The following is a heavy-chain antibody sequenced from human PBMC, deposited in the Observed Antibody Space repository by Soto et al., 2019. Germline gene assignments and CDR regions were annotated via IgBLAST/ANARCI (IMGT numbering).Heavy chain of an antibody. D-gene: IGHD5-12*01. CDR1: GFTFGDYY. CDR2: ISGSGGST. CDR3: AKAQGGGYTGIRSIYFDY. J-gene: IGHJ4*02. Sequence: GGSLRLSCAASGFTFGDYYMTWVRQAPGKGLEWVSAISGSGGSTYYADSVKGRFTISRDNSKNTLYLQMNSLRAEDTAVYYCAKAQGGGYTGIRSIYFDYWGQGTLVTVSS. V-gene: IGHV3-23*01.